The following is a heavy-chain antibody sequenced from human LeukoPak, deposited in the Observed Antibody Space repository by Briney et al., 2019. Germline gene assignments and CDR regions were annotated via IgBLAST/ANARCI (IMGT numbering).Heavy chain of an antibody. CDR2: ISSSSTTI. V-gene: IGHV3-48*02. Sequence: GGSLRLSCAASGFTVSSNYMSWVRQAPGKGLEWVSYISSSSTTIYYADSVKGRFTVSRDNAKNSLYLQMNSLRDEDTTVYYCAREGYSYGRNYFDYWGQGTLVTVSS. CDR3: AREGYSYGRNYFDY. J-gene: IGHJ4*02. CDR1: GFTVSSNY. D-gene: IGHD5-18*01.